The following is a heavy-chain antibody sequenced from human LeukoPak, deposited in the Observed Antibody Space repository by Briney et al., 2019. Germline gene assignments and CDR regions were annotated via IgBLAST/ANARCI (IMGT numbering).Heavy chain of an antibody. CDR3: ARAQCSSTSCYIYYMDV. J-gene: IGHJ6*03. CDR2: IYTSGTT. V-gene: IGHV4-61*02. CDR1: GGSISSGYNY. D-gene: IGHD2-2*02. Sequence: SETLSLTCTVSGGSISSGYNYWSWIRQPAGKGLEWIGRIYTSGTTNYNPSLKSRVTISQDTSNNQFSRKLSSVTAADTAVYYCARAQCSSTSCYIYYMDVWGKGTTVTVSS.